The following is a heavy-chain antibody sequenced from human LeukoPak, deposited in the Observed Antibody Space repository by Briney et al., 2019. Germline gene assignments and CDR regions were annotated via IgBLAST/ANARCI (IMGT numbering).Heavy chain of an antibody. CDR2: ISCSGGST. Sequence: WGSLRLSCAASGVTFSSYAMSWVRQAPGKGLEWVSAISCSGGSTYYADSVNGRFTISRDNSKNPMYLQMNSLRAEDTAVYYCAKDPSVVVTVGDYWGQGTLVTVSS. V-gene: IGHV3-23*01. J-gene: IGHJ4*02. CDR3: AKDPSVVVTVGDY. CDR1: GVTFSSYA. D-gene: IGHD2-21*02.